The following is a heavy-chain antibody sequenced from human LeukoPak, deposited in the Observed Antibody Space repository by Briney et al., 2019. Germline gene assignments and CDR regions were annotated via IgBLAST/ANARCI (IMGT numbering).Heavy chain of an antibody. V-gene: IGHV4-59*01. J-gene: IGHJ4*02. D-gene: IGHD3-22*01. CDR1: GGSIRSYY. Sequence: SETLSLTCTVSGGSIRSYYRSWVRQPPGKGLEWIGYMFYSGSTNYNPSLRSRGTISVDTSKKQFSLKLTSVTAADTAVYYCAAYDSSGYAFHYWGQGTLVTVSS. CDR3: AAYDSSGYAFHY. CDR2: MFYSGST.